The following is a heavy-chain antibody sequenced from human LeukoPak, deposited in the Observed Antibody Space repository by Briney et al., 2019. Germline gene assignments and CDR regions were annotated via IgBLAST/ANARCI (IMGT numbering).Heavy chain of an antibody. V-gene: IGHV4-59*01. Sequence: PSETLSLTCTVSGCSISSFFWSWIRQPPGKGLEWIGYIFYNGIANYNPSLKSRVTISVDTSKNQFSLNLNSVTAADTAVYYCERDARTSGYDTGWFDPWGQGTLVTVSS. D-gene: IGHD5-12*01. J-gene: IGHJ5*02. CDR1: GCSISSFF. CDR3: ERDARTSGYDTGWFDP. CDR2: IFYNGIA.